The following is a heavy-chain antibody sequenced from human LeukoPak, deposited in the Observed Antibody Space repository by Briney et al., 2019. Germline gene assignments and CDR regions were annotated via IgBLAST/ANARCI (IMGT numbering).Heavy chain of an antibody. CDR2: FDPEDGET. CDR3: ARYYYGSGSYFSPYYYYYMDV. CDR1: GYTLTELS. J-gene: IGHJ6*03. V-gene: IGHV1-24*01. D-gene: IGHD3-10*01. Sequence: ASVKVSCKVSGYTLTELSMHWVRQAPGKGLEWMGGFDPEDGETIYAQKFQGRVTMTTDTSTSTAYMELRSLRSDDTAVYYCARYYYGSGSYFSPYYYYYMDVWGKGTTVTISS.